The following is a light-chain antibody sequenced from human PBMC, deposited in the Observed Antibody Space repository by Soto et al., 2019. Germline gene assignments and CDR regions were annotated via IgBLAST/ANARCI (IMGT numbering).Light chain of an antibody. CDR3: QTWASGIRV. Sequence: QPVLTQSPSASASLGASVKLTCTLTTGQSSYVIAWHQQQSEKGPRYLMKVNSDGSHIKGDGIPDRFSGSSSGAERYLTISSLQSEDEADYYCQTWASGIRVFGGGTKLTVL. CDR2: VNSDGSH. V-gene: IGLV4-69*01. J-gene: IGLJ3*02. CDR1: TGQSSYV.